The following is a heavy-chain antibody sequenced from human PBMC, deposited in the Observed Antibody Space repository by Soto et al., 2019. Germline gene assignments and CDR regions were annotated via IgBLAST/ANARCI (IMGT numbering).Heavy chain of an antibody. CDR2: ISSSSSTM. V-gene: IGHV3-48*01. CDR1: GFTFSSYR. J-gene: IGHJ4*02. CDR3: AREDSSGPVDY. Sequence: EVQLVESGGGLVQPGGSLRLSFAASGFTFSSYRLNGFRQAPGKGLEWVSYISSSSSTMYYADSVKGRFTISRDNAKNSLYLQMNSLRAEDTAVYYCAREDSSGPVDYWGQGTLVTVSS. D-gene: IGHD3-22*01.